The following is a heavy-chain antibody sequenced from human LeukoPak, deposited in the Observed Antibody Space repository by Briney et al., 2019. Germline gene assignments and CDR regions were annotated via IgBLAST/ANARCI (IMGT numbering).Heavy chain of an antibody. V-gene: IGHV2-5*02. D-gene: IGHD3-10*01. CDR2: IFWDDHT. CDR3: ARYNDASYFDY. J-gene: IGHJ4*02. Sequence: SAPTLVEPPQTLTLTCTFSGFSLSSRGVAVGWIRQPPGRALEWLALIFWDDHTRYRPSLRSRVTITKGTSYNQVVLTMTNLDPVDTATYHCARYNDASYFDYWGQGTVVTV. CDR1: GFSLSSRGVA.